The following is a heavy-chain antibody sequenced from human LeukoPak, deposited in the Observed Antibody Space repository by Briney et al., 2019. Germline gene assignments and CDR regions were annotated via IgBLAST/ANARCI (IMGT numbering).Heavy chain of an antibody. J-gene: IGHJ5*02. CDR3: ARCQYCTNGVCYCGNWFDP. CDR2: ISAYNGNT. Sequence: ASVKVSCKASGYTFTIYGISWVRQAPGQGLEWMGWISAYNGNTNYAQKLQGRVTMTTDTSTSTAYMELRSLRSDDPPVYYCARCQYCTNGVCYCGNWFDPWGQGTLVTVSS. V-gene: IGHV1-18*01. CDR1: GYTFTIYG. D-gene: IGHD2-8*01.